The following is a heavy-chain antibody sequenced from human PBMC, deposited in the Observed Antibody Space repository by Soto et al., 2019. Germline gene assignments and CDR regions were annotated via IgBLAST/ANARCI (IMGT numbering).Heavy chain of an antibody. CDR1: GYSFAGYW. Sequence: GESLKISCKGSGYSFAGYWITWVRQKPGKGLEWMGRIDPSDSQTYYSPSFRGHVTISATKSITTVFLQWSSLRASDTAMYYCARQIYDSDNGPNFQYQFDSWGQGTPVTVSS. D-gene: IGHD3-22*01. V-gene: IGHV5-10-1*01. CDR2: IDPSDSQT. CDR3: ARQIYDSDNGPNFQYQFDS. J-gene: IGHJ4*02.